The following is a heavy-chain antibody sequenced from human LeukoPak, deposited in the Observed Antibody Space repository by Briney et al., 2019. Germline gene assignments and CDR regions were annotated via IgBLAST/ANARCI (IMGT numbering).Heavy chain of an antibody. CDR1: GFTFDDYA. J-gene: IGHJ6*02. D-gene: IGHD6-13*01. V-gene: IGHV3-9*01. Sequence: GRSLRLSCAASGFTFDDYAMHWVRQAPGKGLEWVSGISWNSGSIGYADSVKGRFTISRDNAKNFLYLQMNSLRAEDTALYYCAKDIGSSWYSSNYYYGMDAWGQGTTVTVSS. CDR3: AKDIGSSWYSSNYYYGMDA. CDR2: ISWNSGSI.